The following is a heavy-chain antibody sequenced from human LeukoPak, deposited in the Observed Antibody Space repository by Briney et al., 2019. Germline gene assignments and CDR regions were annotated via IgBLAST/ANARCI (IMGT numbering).Heavy chain of an antibody. Sequence: GGSLRLSCAASGFTFDDYAMHWVRQAPGKGLGWVSGISWNSVNIGHEDSVKGRFTISRDNAKNSLHLQMNSLRPEDTALYYCVKDRGLRNQWLQVTYDSWGQGTLVTVSS. J-gene: IGHJ4*02. D-gene: IGHD5-24*01. CDR3: VKDRGLRNQWLQVTYDS. CDR2: ISWNSVNI. V-gene: IGHV3-9*01. CDR1: GFTFDDYA.